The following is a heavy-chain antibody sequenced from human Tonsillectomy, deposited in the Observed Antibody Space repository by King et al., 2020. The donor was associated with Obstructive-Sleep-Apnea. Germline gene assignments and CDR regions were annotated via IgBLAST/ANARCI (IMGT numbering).Heavy chain of an antibody. D-gene: IGHD6-13*01. Sequence: VQLVESGGGVVQPGRSLRLSCAASGFTFSSYGMDWVRQVPGKGLEWVAVIAYDGINKVYADSVKGRFTVSRDNSKNTLYLQMNSLRPEDTAVYYCAKEMIATAASGGMDVWGQGTTVTVSS. V-gene: IGHV3-30*18. CDR2: IAYDGINK. J-gene: IGHJ6*02. CDR3: AKEMIATAASGGMDV. CDR1: GFTFSSYG.